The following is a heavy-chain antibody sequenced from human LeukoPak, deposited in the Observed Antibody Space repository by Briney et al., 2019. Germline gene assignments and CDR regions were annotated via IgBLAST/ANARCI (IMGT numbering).Heavy chain of an antibody. CDR3: ARVGTMIVVGRFDY. V-gene: IGHV3-7*01. J-gene: IGHJ4*02. CDR2: IKQDGSEK. D-gene: IGHD3-22*01. CDR1: GFTFSSYW. Sequence: GGSLRLSCAASGFTFSSYWMSWVRQAPGKGLEWVANIKQDGSEKYYVDSVKGRFTISRDNAKNSLYLQMSSLRAEDMAVYYCARVGTMIVVGRFDYWGQGTLVTVSS.